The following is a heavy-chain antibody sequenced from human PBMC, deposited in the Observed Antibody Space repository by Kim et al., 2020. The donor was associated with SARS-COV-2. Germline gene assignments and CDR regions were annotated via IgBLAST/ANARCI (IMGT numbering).Heavy chain of an antibody. J-gene: IGHJ4*02. CDR2: IYYSGST. Sequence: SETLSLTCTVSGGSISSSSYYWGWIRQPPGKGLEWIGSIYYSGSTYYNPSLKSRVTISVDTSKNQFSLKLSSVTAADTAVYYCARQARWYSSGWYPFDYWGQGTLVTVSS. V-gene: IGHV4-39*01. D-gene: IGHD6-19*01. CDR3: ARQARWYSSGWYPFDY. CDR1: GGSISSSSYY.